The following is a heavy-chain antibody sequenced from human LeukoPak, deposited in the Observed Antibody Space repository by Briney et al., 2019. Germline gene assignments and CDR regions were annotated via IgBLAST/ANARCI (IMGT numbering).Heavy chain of an antibody. J-gene: IGHJ4*02. CDR1: GYTFTDYY. D-gene: IGHD6-6*01. Sequence: ASVKVSCKASGYTFTDYYMHWVRQAPGQGLEWMGWINPNSGGTNSAQKFQGRVAMTRDTSISTAYMALSRLRSHDTAVYYCARARWQLVPYFDSWGQGTLVTVSS. V-gene: IGHV1-2*02. CDR3: ARARWQLVPYFDS. CDR2: INPNSGGT.